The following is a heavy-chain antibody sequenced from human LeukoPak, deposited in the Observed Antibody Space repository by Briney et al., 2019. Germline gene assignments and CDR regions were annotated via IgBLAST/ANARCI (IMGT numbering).Heavy chain of an antibody. Sequence: GGSLRLSCAASGFTFSSYSMNWVCQAPGKGLEWVSSISSSSSYIYYADSVKGRFTISRDNAKNSLYLQMNSLRAEDTAVYYCARELVHGGFDYWGQGTLVTVSS. D-gene: IGHD6-13*01. CDR3: ARELVHGGFDY. V-gene: IGHV3-21*01. CDR2: ISSSSSYI. J-gene: IGHJ4*02. CDR1: GFTFSSYS.